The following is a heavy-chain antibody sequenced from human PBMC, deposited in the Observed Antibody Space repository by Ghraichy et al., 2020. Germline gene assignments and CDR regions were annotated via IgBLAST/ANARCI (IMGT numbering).Heavy chain of an antibody. CDR2: IYTSGST. CDR3: ARDLKWFGEYFYYYYYGMDV. CDR1: GGSISSYY. V-gene: IGHV4-4*07. J-gene: IGHJ6*02. D-gene: IGHD3-10*01. Sequence: SQTLSLTCTVSGGSISSYYWSWIRQPAGKGLEWIGRIYTSGSTNYNPSLKSRVTMSVDTSKNQFSLKLSSVTAADTAVYYCARDLKWFGEYFYYYYYGMDVWGQGTTVTVSS.